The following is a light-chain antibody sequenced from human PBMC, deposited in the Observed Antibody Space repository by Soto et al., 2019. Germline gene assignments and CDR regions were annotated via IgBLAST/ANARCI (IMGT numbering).Light chain of an antibody. J-gene: IGLJ2*01. V-gene: IGLV1-40*01. Sequence: QSVLTQPPSVSGAPGQRVTISCTGSSSNIGAGYDVHWYQQLPGTAPKLLIYGNSNRPSGVPDRFSGSKSGTSASLAITGLQAEDEAYSYCQSYDSSLSAVVFGGGTKLTVL. CDR1: SSNIGAGYD. CDR3: QSYDSSLSAVV. CDR2: GNS.